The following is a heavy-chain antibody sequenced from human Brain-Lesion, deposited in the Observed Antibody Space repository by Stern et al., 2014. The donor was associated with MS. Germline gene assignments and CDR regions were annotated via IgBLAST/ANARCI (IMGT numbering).Heavy chain of an antibody. CDR3: ARFPASRPHVFDS. CDR1: GGSISSSNW. Sequence: QVQLVQSGPGLVKPSGTLSLTSAVSGGSISSSNWWSWVRQSPGKGLEWIEESDNGGNTINTPPTKSRFTETINKSKTRSPLTLRSVTAADTAEYFCARFPASRPHVFDSWGQGTLVTVSS. V-gene: IGHV4-4*02. J-gene: IGHJ4*02. D-gene: IGHD6-13*01. CDR2: SDNGGNT.